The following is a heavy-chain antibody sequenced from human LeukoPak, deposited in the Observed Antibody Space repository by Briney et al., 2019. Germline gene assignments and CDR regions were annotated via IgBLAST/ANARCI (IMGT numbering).Heavy chain of an antibody. CDR3: AAYDGLWFVELLTLHDY. D-gene: IGHD3-10*01. J-gene: IGHJ4*02. Sequence: SETLSLTCTVSGGSISSSSYYWGWIRQPPGKGLEWIGSIYYSGRTYYHPSLKSRVTISVDTSKNQFSLKLSSVTAADTAVYYCAAYDGLWFVELLTLHDYWGQGTLVTVSS. V-gene: IGHV4-39*07. CDR2: IYYSGRT. CDR1: GGSISSSSYY.